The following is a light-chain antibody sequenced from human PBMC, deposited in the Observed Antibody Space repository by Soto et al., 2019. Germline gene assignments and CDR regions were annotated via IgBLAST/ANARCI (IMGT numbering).Light chain of an antibody. J-gene: IGKJ5*01. CDR1: QSVDIS. CDR2: GAS. CDR3: QQYNNWPLT. Sequence: EIVLTQSPATLSVSPWERVILSCRASQSVDISLAWYQQKPGQAPRLLIYGASTRATDMPGTFSGRGSGTEFTLTITSLRPEDFAVYYCQQYNNWPLTFGQGTRLEIK. V-gene: IGKV3-15*01.